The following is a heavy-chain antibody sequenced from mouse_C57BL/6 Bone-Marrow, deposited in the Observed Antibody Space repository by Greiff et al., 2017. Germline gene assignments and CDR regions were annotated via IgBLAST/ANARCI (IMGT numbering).Heavy chain of an antibody. J-gene: IGHJ1*03. V-gene: IGHV3-8*01. CDR1: GYSITSDY. Sequence: EVKLVESGPGLAKPSQTLSLTCSVTGYSITSDYWNWIRKFPGNKLEYMGYISYSGSTYYNPTLKSRISITRDTSKTQYYLQVNSVTTEDTATYYCARCRWLLRDWYFDVWGTGTTVTVSS. CDR3: ARCRWLLRDWYFDV. CDR2: ISYSGST. D-gene: IGHD2-3*01.